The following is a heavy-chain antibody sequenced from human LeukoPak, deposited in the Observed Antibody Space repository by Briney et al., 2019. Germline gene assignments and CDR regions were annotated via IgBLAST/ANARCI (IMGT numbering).Heavy chain of an antibody. CDR2: INHSGST. D-gene: IGHD3-22*01. V-gene: IGHV4-34*01. CDR3: ARGGLTYYYDSSGYLFDY. CDR1: GGSFSGYY. Sequence: SETLSLTCAVYGGSFSGYYWSWIRQPPGKGLEWIGEINHSGSTNYNPSLKSRVTISVDTSKNQFSLKLSSVTAADTAVYYCARGGLTYYYDSSGYLFDYWGQGTLVTVSS. J-gene: IGHJ4*02.